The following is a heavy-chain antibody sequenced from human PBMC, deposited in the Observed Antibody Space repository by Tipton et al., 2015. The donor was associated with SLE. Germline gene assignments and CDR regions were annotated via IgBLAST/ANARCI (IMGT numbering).Heavy chain of an antibody. CDR1: GGSTSPYY. CDR2: IYDSAYVYTSENT. Sequence: TLSLTCSVSGGSTSPYYYNWIRQPPGKGMEWIGYIYDSAYVYTSENTNYNPSLKSRVTISVDTSKNQFSLKLSSVTAADTAVYYCTRGHLSCNSTSCYRSDYWGQGTLVTVSS. CDR3: TRGHLSCNSTSCYRSDY. V-gene: IGHV4-4*08. D-gene: IGHD2-2*02. J-gene: IGHJ4*02.